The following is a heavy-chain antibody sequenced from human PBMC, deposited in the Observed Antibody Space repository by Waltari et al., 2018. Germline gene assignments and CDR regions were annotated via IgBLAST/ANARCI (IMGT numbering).Heavy chain of an antibody. CDR1: GGSLSSGRYY. V-gene: IGHV4-61*02. CDR3: ARVYYDILTGLGGYFDY. D-gene: IGHD3-9*01. Sequence: QVQLQESGPGLVKPSQTLSLTCTVSGGSLSSGRYYWSWIRQPAGKGLEWIGRIYTSGSTNYNPSLKSRVTISVDTSKNQFSLKLSSVTAADTAVYYCARVYYDILTGLGGYFDYWGQGTLVTVSS. CDR2: IYTSGST. J-gene: IGHJ4*02.